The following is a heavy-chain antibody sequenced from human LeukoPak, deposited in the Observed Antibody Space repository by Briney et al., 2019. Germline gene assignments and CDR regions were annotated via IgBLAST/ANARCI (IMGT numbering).Heavy chain of an antibody. CDR2: ISHDGTNN. V-gene: IGHV3-30*03. D-gene: IGHD5-12*01. Sequence: GGSLRLSCAVSGFTFSSYGMHWVRQAPGKGLEWVAVISHDGTNNYYADSVKGRFTISRGNSKNTLYLQMNSLRPEDTAVYYCARDLKWLWYFDLWGRGTLVTVSS. CDR3: ARDLKWLWYFDL. CDR1: GFTFSSYG. J-gene: IGHJ2*01.